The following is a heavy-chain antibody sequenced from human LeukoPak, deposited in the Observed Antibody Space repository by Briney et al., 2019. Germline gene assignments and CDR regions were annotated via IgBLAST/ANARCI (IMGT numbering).Heavy chain of an antibody. CDR3: ARDKGYSYGWDY. CDR1: GFAFSTYW. CDR2: IYSGGST. V-gene: IGHV3-53*01. D-gene: IGHD5-18*01. J-gene: IGHJ4*02. Sequence: GGSLRLSCAASGFAFSTYWMSWVRQAPGKGLEWVSVIYSGGSTYYADSVKGRFTISRDNSKNTLYLQMNSLRAEDTAVYYCARDKGYSYGWDYWGQGTLVTVSS.